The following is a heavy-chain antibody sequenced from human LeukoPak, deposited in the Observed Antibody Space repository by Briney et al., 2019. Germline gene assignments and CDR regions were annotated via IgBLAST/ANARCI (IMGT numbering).Heavy chain of an antibody. CDR2: IYSGGST. CDR1: GFTVSSNY. V-gene: IGHV3-66*01. J-gene: IGHJ4*02. Sequence: PGGSLRLSCAASGFTVSSNYMSWVRQAAGKGLEWVSVIYSGGSTYYADSVKGRFTISRDNSKNTLYLQMNSLRAEDTAVYYCAREVAAVTMVRGVTGQTYYFDYWGQGTLVTVSS. D-gene: IGHD3-10*01. CDR3: AREVAAVTMVRGVTGQTYYFDY.